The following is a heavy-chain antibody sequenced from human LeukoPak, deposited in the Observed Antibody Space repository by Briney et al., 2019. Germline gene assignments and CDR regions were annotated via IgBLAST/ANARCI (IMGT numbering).Heavy chain of an antibody. J-gene: IGHJ5*02. CDR2: IIPIFGTA. D-gene: IGHD5-12*01. Sequence: ASVKVSCKASGGTFGSYAISWVRQAPGQGLEWMGGIIPIFGTANYAQKFQGRVTITADESTSTAYMELSSLRSEDTAVYYCARGTDIVATSSWFDPWGQGTLVTVSS. V-gene: IGHV1-69*13. CDR1: GGTFGSYA. CDR3: ARGTDIVATSSWFDP.